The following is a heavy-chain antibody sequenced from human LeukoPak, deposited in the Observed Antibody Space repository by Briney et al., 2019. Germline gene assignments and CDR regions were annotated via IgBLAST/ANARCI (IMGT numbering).Heavy chain of an antibody. V-gene: IGHV4-30-4*01. D-gene: IGHD3-10*01. CDR2: IYSSGTT. CDR3: VRDRNHRGVDS. Sequence: PSQTLSLTCTVSGASITSGDYYWSWIRQPPGKGLEWIGYIYSSGTTYYKAALKSRLLISRDTSKNQFSLNLSSVTAADTAVYYCVRDRNHRGVDSWGQGTLVTVSS. J-gene: IGHJ4*02. CDR1: GASITSGDYY.